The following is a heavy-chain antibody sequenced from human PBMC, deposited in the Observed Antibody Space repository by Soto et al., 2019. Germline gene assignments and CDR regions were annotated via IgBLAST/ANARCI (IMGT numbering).Heavy chain of an antibody. CDR2: IWYDGSNK. CDR3: GRDSFTVTTGNYYYYGMDV. D-gene: IGHD4-17*01. J-gene: IGHJ6*02. V-gene: IGHV3-33*01. CDR1: GFTFSSYG. Sequence: QVQLVESGGGVVQPGRSLRLSCAASGFTFSSYGMHWVRQAPGKGLEWVAVIWYDGSNKYYADSVKGRFTISRDNSKKKLYLQTNSLRADDTAVYYCGRDSFTVTTGNYYYYGMDVWGQGTTVNVSS.